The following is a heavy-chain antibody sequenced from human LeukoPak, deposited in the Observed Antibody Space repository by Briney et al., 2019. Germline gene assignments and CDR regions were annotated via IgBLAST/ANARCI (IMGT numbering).Heavy chain of an antibody. Sequence: GGSLRLSCAASGFTFSSSAMSWGRHAPGEGLERVSVISGSGGSTYYSDSVKGRFTISRDNSKNTLYLQMNSLRVEDTAVYYCASPGTTGTYDAFDIWVQGTMVTVSS. J-gene: IGHJ3*02. CDR2: ISGSGGST. CDR1: GFTFSSSA. CDR3: ASPGTTGTYDAFDI. V-gene: IGHV3-23*01. D-gene: IGHD1-1*01.